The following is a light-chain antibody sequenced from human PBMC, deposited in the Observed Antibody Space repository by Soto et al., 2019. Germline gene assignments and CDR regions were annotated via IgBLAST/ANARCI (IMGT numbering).Light chain of an antibody. Sequence: GMTQSPATLSVAPGEKATLSCRASPFVRTKLAWYQQKPCQAPRLLIYSASTRATGIPARFSGSGSGTEFTLTISSLQSEDSAVYYCQQFNNWPPLTFGGGTKVEIK. CDR3: QQFNNWPPLT. CDR2: SAS. V-gene: IGKV3-15*01. J-gene: IGKJ4*01. CDR1: PFVRTK.